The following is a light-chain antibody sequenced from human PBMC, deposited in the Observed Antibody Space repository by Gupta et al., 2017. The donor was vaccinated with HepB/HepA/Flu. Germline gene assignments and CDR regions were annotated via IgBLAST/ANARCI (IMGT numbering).Light chain of an antibody. CDR3: LQHNRYPRT. Sequence: DRQLTQSPSYPASSLGDRITITCRARQVISNDLVWYQQKPGKAPKRLIYAASSLQSGVPSRFSGSGSGTEFTLTISSLQPEDFGTYYCLQHNRYPRTFGPGTKVEIK. CDR2: AAS. J-gene: IGKJ1*01. CDR1: QVISND. V-gene: IGKV1-17*01.